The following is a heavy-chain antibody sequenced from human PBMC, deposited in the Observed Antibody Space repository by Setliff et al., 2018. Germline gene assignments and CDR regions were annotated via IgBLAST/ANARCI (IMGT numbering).Heavy chain of an antibody. D-gene: IGHD2-2*01. J-gene: IGHJ6*03. Sequence: GSLRPSCVASGFTFSSYSMSWVRQAPGKGLDWVSAINNVGITTYHADSVRGRFSISRDNIKNSLSLQMNSLRSEDTAVYYCARDPGYCSSTRCYEANYYYYMDVWGKGTTVTVSS. CDR1: GFTFSSYS. V-gene: IGHV3-48*04. CDR2: INNVGITT. CDR3: ARDPGYCSSTRCYEANYYYYMDV.